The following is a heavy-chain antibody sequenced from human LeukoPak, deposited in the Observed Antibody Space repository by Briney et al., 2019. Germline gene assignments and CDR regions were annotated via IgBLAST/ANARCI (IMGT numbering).Heavy chain of an antibody. J-gene: IGHJ4*02. CDR2: ISGSGSST. CDR1: GFTFSSYA. V-gene: IGHV3-23*01. D-gene: IGHD1-26*01. CDR3: AKGLQWELPFDY. Sequence: PGGSLRLSCAASGFTFSSYAMSWVRQAPGKGLEWLSSISGSGSSTYYADSVKGRFTISRDNSKNTLYVQMNSLGAEDTAVYSCAKGLQWELPFDYWGQGTLVTVSS.